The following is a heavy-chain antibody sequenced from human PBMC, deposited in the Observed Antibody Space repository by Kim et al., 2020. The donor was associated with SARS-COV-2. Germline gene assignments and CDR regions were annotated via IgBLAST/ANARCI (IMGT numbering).Heavy chain of an antibody. D-gene: IGHD6-19*01. J-gene: IGHJ4*02. Sequence: TPALKSRVTISVDPAKNQFSLRLGSVTAADTAVYYCARGRSSGWFPFDYWGQGTLVTVSS. V-gene: IGHV4-34*01. CDR3: ARGRSSGWFPFDY.